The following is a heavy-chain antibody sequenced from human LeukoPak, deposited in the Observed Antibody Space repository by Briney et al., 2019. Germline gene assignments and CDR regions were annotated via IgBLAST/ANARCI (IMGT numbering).Heavy chain of an antibody. CDR1: GYTFTGYY. CDR3: ARGGVRGVVVPAAIRGSPPDY. CDR2: INPNSGGT. Sequence: ASVKVSCKASGYTFTGYYMHWVRQAPGQGLEWMGWINPNSGGTNYAQKFQGRVTMTRNTSISTAYMELSSLRSEDTAVYYCARGGVRGVVVPAAIRGSPPDYWGQGTLVTVSS. V-gene: IGHV1-2*02. J-gene: IGHJ4*02. D-gene: IGHD2-2*01.